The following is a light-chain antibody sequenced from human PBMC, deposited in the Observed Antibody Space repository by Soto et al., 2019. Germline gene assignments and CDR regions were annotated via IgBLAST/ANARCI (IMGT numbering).Light chain of an antibody. CDR2: AAS. Sequence: DIQMTQSPSSLSASVGDRVTITCRASQGISNYLAWYQQKPGKVPKLLIYAASTLQSGVPARFSGSASGTAFTLTISIHQPEDLPTYYCHKSNSPPLTFGHRTKVEL. V-gene: IGKV1-27*01. CDR1: QGISNY. J-gene: IGKJ1*01. CDR3: HKSNSPPLT.